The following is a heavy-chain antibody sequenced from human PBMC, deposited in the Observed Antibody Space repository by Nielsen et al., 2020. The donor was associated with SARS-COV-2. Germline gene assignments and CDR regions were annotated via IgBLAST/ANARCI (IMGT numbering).Heavy chain of an antibody. CDR2: IKQDGSEK. J-gene: IGHJ6*03. V-gene: IGHV3-7*03. CDR3: ARDRSHGDFHYYYMDV. CDR1: GFTFSSYW. Sequence: GESLKISCAASGFTFSSYWMSWVRQAPGKGLEWVANIKQDGSEKYYVDSVKGRFTISRDNAKNSLYLQMNSLRAEDTAVYYCARDRSHGDFHYYYMDVWGKGTTVTVSS. D-gene: IGHD4-17*01.